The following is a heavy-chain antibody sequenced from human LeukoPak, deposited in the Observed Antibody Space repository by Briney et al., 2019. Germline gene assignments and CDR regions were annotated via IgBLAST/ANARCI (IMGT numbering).Heavy chain of an antibody. CDR2: IYSGGST. J-gene: IGHJ4*02. CDR1: GFTYRTYW. CDR3: ARGYGGNTLFDY. V-gene: IGHV3-66*02. D-gene: IGHD4-23*01. Sequence: GGSLRLSCVASGFTYRTYWMDWVRQAPGKGLEWVSVIYSGGSTYYADSVKGRFTISRDNSKNTLYLQMNSLRAEDTAVYYCARGYGGNTLFDYWGQGTLVTVSS.